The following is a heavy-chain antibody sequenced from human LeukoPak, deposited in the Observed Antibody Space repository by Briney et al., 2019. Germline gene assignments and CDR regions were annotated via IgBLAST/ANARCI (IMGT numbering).Heavy chain of an antibody. D-gene: IGHD2-21*02. CDR1: GFTFSSYV. CDR2: ISSSSSYI. V-gene: IGHV3-21*01. J-gene: IGHJ4*02. CDR3: ARDHKNYYCGGDCYLDY. Sequence: PGGSLRLSCAVSGFTFSSYVMSWVRQAPGKGLEWVSSISSSSSYIYYADSVKGRFTISRDNAKNSLYLQMNSLRAEDTAVYYCARDHKNYYCGGDCYLDYWGQGTLVTVSS.